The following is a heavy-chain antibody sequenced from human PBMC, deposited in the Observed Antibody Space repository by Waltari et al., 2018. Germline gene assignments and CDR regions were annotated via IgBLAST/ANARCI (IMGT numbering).Heavy chain of an antibody. CDR1: GSTFIDYY. J-gene: IGHJ4*02. V-gene: IGHV1-2*02. CDR3: ANIDF. D-gene: IGHD5-12*01. CDR2: INPNTGGT. Sequence: QVQLVQSGAEVKKPGASVKVSCKASGSTFIDYYMHWVRQAPGQGLKWMGWINPNTGGTNYAQKFQGRVTMTRDTSITTAYMELSSLTSDDTAVYYCANIDFWGQGTLVTVSS.